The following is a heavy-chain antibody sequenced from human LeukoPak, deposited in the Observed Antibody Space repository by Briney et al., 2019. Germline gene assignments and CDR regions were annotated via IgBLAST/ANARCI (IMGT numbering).Heavy chain of an antibody. D-gene: IGHD2-2*01. CDR3: ARGGIADIVVVPRWGGGYFDY. V-gene: IGHV3-21*01. CDR2: ISSSSIYI. Sequence: GGSLRLSCVASGFTFSSYSMNWVRQAPGKGLEWVSSISSSSIYIYYADSVKGRFTISRDNAKNSLYLQMNSLRAEDTAVYYCARGGIADIVVVPRWGGGYFDYWGQGTLVTVSS. J-gene: IGHJ4*02. CDR1: GFTFSSYS.